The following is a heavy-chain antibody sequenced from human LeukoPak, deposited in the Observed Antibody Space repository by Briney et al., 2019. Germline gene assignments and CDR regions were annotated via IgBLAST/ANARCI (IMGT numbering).Heavy chain of an antibody. V-gene: IGHV1-3*03. CDR1: GYSFTKYA. D-gene: IGHD1-26*01. Sequence: ASVKVPCKASGYSFTKYAIHWMRQAPGHRLEWMGWITADDGDTKYSEDLRGRVTITSDTSATTTYIELSSLTSEDMAVYYCAKEGLRVGAPRNYFDYWGQGTLVTVSS. CDR3: AKEGLRVGAPRNYFDY. J-gene: IGHJ4*02. CDR2: ITADDGDT.